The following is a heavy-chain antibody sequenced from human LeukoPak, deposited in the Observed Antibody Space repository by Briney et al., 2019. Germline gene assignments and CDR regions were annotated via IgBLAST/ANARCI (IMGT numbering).Heavy chain of an antibody. D-gene: IGHD5-18*01. CDR3: ASDQVDTAMVTGLDY. V-gene: IGHV1-3*01. CDR1: GYTFTSYA. J-gene: IGHJ4*02. Sequence: ASVKVSCKASGYTFTSYAMHWVRQAPGQRLEWMGWINAGNGNTKYSQKFQGRVTITRDTSASTAYMELSSLRSEDTAVYYCASDQVDTAMVTGLDYWGQGTLVTVSS. CDR2: INAGNGNT.